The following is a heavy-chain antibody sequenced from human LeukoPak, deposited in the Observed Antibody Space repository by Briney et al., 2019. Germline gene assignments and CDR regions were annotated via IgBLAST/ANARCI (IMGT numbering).Heavy chain of an antibody. J-gene: IGHJ4*02. V-gene: IGHV3-11*06. CDR1: GFTFSDYY. D-gene: IGHD1-26*01. Sequence: PGGSLRLSCAASGFTFSDYYMSWIRQAPGKGLGWVSYISSSGSYTNYADSVKGRFTISRDNAKNSLYLQMNSLRAEDTAVYYCARDGWAVQHPHGYWGQGTLVTVSS. CDR3: ARDGWAVQHPHGY. CDR2: ISSSGSYT.